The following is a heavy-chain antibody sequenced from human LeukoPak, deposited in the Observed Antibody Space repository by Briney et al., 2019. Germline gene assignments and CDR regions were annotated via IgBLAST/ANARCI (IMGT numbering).Heavy chain of an antibody. Sequence: EASVKVSCKASGYTFTSYDINWVRQATGQGLEWMGWMNPNSGNTGYAQKFQGRVTMTRNTSISTAYMELSSLRSEDTAVYYCARHINYDYVWGSSPHAFDIWGQGTMVTVSS. CDR2: MNPNSGNT. J-gene: IGHJ3*02. V-gene: IGHV1-8*01. CDR1: GYTFTSYD. CDR3: ARHINYDYVWGSSPHAFDI. D-gene: IGHD3-16*01.